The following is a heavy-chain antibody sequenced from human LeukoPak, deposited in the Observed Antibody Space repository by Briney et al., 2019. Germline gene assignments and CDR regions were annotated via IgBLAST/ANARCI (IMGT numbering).Heavy chain of an antibody. V-gene: IGHV3-33*01. D-gene: IGHD2-15*01. J-gene: IGHJ4*02. CDR1: GFTFNSYN. CDR3: ARIVDYVFDY. CDR2: IWYDGSNK. Sequence: GRSLRLSCAASGFTFNSYNMHWVRQAPGKGLEWVAVIWYDGSNKYYADSVKGRFTISRDNSKNTLYLQMNSLRAEDTAIYYCARIVDYVFDYWGQGALVTVSS.